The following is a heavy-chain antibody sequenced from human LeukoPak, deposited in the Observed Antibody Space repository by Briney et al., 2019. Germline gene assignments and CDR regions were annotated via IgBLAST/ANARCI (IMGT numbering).Heavy chain of an antibody. D-gene: IGHD3-10*01. CDR1: GYSISSGYY. V-gene: IGHV4-38-2*01. CDR3: ARRGYGSGSYFLDY. Sequence: SETLSPTCAVSGYSISSGYYWGWIRQPPGKGLEWIGSIYHSGSTYYNPSLKSRVTISVDTSKNQFSLKLSSVTAADTAVYYCARRGYGSGSYFLDYWGQGTLVTVSS. CDR2: IYHSGST. J-gene: IGHJ4*02.